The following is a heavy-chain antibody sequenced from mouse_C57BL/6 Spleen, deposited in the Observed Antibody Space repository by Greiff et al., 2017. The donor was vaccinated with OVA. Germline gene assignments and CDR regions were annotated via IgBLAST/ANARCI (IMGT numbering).Heavy chain of an antibody. Sequence: VKLMESGPELVKPGASVKISCKASGYAFSSSWMNWVKQRPGKGLEWIGRIYPGDGDTNYNGKFKGKATLTADKSSSTAYMQLSSLTSEDSAVYFCARSDYERYFDYWGQGTTLTVSS. D-gene: IGHD2-4*01. CDR1: GYAFSSSW. CDR2: IYPGDGDT. J-gene: IGHJ2*01. V-gene: IGHV1-82*01. CDR3: ARSDYERYFDY.